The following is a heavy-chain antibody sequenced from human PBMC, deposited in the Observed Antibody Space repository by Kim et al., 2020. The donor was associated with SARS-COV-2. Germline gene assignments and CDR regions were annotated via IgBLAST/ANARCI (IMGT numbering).Heavy chain of an antibody. V-gene: IGHV3-23*01. D-gene: IGHD1-26*01. CDR2: ISGSGGST. CDR3: AKSTWCGSKRPGIVGATAGCFDY. J-gene: IGHJ4*02. CDR1: GFTFSSYA. Sequence: GGSLRLSCAASGFTFSSYAMSWVRQAPGKGLEWVSAISGSGGSTYYADSVKGRFTISRDNSKNTLYLQMNSLRAEDTAVYYCAKSTWCGSKRPGIVGATAGCFDYWGQGTLVTVSS.